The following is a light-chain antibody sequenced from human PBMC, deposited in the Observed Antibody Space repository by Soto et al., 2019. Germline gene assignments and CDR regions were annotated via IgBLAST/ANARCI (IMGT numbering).Light chain of an antibody. J-gene: IGKJ4*01. V-gene: IGKV1-5*03. CDR3: QQYNSYS. Sequence: DIQRTQSPSTLSASVGDRVTITCRASQSISYWLAWYQQRPGKAPRLLIYKASSLQSGVPSRFSGSGSGTEFTLTISSLQPDDFATYYCQQYNSYSFGGGTKVDIK. CDR2: KAS. CDR1: QSISYW.